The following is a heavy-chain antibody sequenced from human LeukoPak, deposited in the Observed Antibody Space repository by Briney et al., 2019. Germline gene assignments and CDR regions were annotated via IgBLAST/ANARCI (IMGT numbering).Heavy chain of an antibody. Sequence: PGGSLRLSCAASGFTFSSYSMNWVRQAPGKGLEWVSYISSSSSTIYYADSVKGRFTISRDNSKYSLYLQMNSLRTEDTALYYCAKDMGQLWYYYYMDVWGKGTTVTVSS. V-gene: IGHV3-48*04. D-gene: IGHD6-6*01. J-gene: IGHJ6*03. CDR2: ISSSSSTI. CDR3: AKDMGQLWYYYYMDV. CDR1: GFTFSSYS.